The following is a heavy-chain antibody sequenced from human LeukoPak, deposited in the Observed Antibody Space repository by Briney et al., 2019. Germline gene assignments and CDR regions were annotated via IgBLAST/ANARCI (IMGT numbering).Heavy chain of an antibody. J-gene: IGHJ4*02. CDR2: IVVGSGNT. V-gene: IGHV1-58*01. CDR1: GITFTSSA. D-gene: IGHD3-22*01. Sequence: ASVKVSCKASGITFTSSAVQWVRQARGQRLEWIGWIVVGSGNTNYAQKFQERVTITRDMSTSTAYMELSSLRSEDTAVYYCAALTYYYDSSGFDFDYWGQGTLVTVSS. CDR3: AALTYYYDSSGFDFDY.